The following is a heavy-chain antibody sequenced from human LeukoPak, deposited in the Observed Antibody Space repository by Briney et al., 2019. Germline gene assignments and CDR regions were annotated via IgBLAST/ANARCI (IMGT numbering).Heavy chain of an antibody. Sequence: SVTLSLTCTVSGGSISSYYWSWIRQPPGKGLEWIGYIYYSGSTNYNPSLKSRVTISVDTSKNQFSLKLSSVTAADTAVYYCARNIRAFHYGMDVWGQGTTVTVSS. CDR1: GGSISSYY. D-gene: IGHD2/OR15-2a*01. V-gene: IGHV4-59*01. CDR3: ARNIRAFHYGMDV. CDR2: IYYSGST. J-gene: IGHJ6*02.